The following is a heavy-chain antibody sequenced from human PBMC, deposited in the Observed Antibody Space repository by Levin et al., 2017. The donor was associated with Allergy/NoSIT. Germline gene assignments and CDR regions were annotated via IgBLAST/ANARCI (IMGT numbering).Heavy chain of an antibody. Sequence: PGGSLRLSCAASGFAFSRYSLNWVRQAPGKGLEWLSYISTSTTTKYYADSVRGRFTISRDNAKNSLYLQMNSLRDEDTAMYYCVTRGGWRRPYYLEYWGQGTLVTVSS. CDR2: ISTSTTTK. D-gene: IGHD3-3*01. CDR3: VTRGGWRRPYYLEY. CDR1: GFAFSRYS. V-gene: IGHV3-48*02. J-gene: IGHJ4*02.